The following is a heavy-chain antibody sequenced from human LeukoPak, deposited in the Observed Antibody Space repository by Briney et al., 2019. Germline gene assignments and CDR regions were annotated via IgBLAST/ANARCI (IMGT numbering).Heavy chain of an antibody. Sequence: GGSLRLSCAASGFTINSYAMSWVRQAPGKGLEWVSAISGSGGSTYYADSVKGRFTISRDNSKNTLYLQMNSLRAEDTAVYYCAGSMIVVVNGYFDYWGQGTLVTVSS. CDR3: AGSMIVVVNGYFDY. V-gene: IGHV3-23*01. CDR1: GFTINSYA. D-gene: IGHD3-22*01. J-gene: IGHJ4*02. CDR2: ISGSGGST.